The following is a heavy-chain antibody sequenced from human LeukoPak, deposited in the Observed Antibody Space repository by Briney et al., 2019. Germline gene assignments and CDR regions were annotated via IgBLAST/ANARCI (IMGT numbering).Heavy chain of an antibody. CDR2: ISAYNGNT. V-gene: IGHV1-18*01. CDR3: ARILTGYYSRYYFNY. CDR1: GYTFTSYG. D-gene: IGHD3-9*01. Sequence: GASVKVSCKASGYTFTSYGISWVRQAPGQGLEWMGWISAYNGNTNYAQKLQGRVTMTTDTSTSTAYMELRSLRSDDTAVYYCARILTGYYSRYYFNYWGQGTLVTVSS. J-gene: IGHJ4*02.